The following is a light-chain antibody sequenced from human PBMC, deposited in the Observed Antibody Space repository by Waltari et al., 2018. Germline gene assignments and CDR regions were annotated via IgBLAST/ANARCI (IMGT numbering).Light chain of an antibody. CDR3: QQYNSYSRT. Sequence: DIQMTQSPSTLSASVGDRVTITCRASQSISSWLAWYQQKPGKAPKLLIYKASSLESGVPSRFSGSGSGTVFTLTISSLQPDDFATYYCQQYNSYSRTFGQGPKVEI. J-gene: IGKJ1*01. CDR2: KAS. V-gene: IGKV1-5*03. CDR1: QSISSW.